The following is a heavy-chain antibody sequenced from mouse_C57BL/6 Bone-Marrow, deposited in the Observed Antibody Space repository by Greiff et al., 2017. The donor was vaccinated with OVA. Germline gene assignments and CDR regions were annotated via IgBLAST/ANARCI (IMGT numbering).Heavy chain of an antibody. CDR3: TLWYNWYFDV. CDR1: GYTFTSYW. J-gene: IGHJ1*03. CDR2: IHPNSGST. V-gene: IGHV1-64*01. Sequence: QVQLKQPGAELVKPGASVKLSCKASGYTFTSYWMHWVKQRPGQGLEWIGMIHPNSGSTNYNEKFKSKATLTVDKSSRTAYMQLSSLTSEDSAVYYCTLWYNWYFDVWGTGTTVTVSS. D-gene: IGHD2-1*01.